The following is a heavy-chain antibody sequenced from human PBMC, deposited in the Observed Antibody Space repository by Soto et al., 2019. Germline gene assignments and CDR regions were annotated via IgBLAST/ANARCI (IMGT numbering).Heavy chain of an antibody. D-gene: IGHD5-18*01. Sequence: QVQLQASGPGLVKPSQTLSLTCTVSGGSITSGAYYWSWIRQPPGKGLEWIGYIYYGGNTYYNPSLKGRVTISIDPSKIQFSLKLSSVTAADTAVYYCARDRRRTTMVTTYCYGMDVWGQGTTVTVSS. V-gene: IGHV4-30-4*01. CDR2: IYYGGNT. CDR3: ARDRRRTTMVTTYCYGMDV. J-gene: IGHJ6*02. CDR1: GGSITSGAYY.